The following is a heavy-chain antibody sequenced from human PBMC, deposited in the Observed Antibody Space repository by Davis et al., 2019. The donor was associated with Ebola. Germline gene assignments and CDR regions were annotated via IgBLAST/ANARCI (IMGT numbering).Heavy chain of an antibody. J-gene: IGHJ6*02. CDR2: ISYDGSDD. Sequence: GESLKISCAASGFTFSTYWMNWVRQAPGKGLEWVAVISYDGSDDSYTDSVKGRFTISRDNSKNTLYLQMNNLGAEDTAVYYCARVLEGFGKLQGYFYFYGLDVWGQGTTATVSS. CDR1: GFTFSTYW. CDR3: ARVLEGFGKLQGYFYFYGLDV. V-gene: IGHV3-30-3*01. D-gene: IGHD3-10*01.